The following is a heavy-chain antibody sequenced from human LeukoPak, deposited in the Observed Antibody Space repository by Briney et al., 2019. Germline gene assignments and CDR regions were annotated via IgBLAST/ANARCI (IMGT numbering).Heavy chain of an antibody. V-gene: IGHV3-23*01. CDR3: AKLVGSSGWYRE. CDR1: GFTFSSYA. D-gene: IGHD6-19*01. J-gene: IGHJ4*02. Sequence: GGPLRLSCAASGFTFSSYAMSWVRQAPGKGLEWVSAISGSGGSTYYADSVKGRFTISRDNSKNTPYLQMNSLRAEDTAVYYCAKLVGSSGWYREGGQGTLVTVSS. CDR2: ISGSGGST.